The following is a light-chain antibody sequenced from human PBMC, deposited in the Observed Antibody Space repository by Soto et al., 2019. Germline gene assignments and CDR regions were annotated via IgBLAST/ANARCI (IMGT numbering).Light chain of an antibody. CDR2: AAS. CDR3: QQYDNSPMFT. J-gene: IGKJ2*01. Sequence: DIQMTQSPSSLSASVGDSVTITCQASQDIYDYLNWYQHKPGKAPRLLIYAASNLETAVPSRFSGSGSGTDFTFTINSLQPEDIATYYCQQYDNSPMFTFGRGTKVEI. CDR1: QDIYDY. V-gene: IGKV1-33*01.